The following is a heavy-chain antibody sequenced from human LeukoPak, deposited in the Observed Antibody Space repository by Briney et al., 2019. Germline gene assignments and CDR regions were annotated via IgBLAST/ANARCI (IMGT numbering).Heavy chain of an antibody. D-gene: IGHD3-16*01. Sequence: PSETLSLTCAVSGGSISSGGYSWSWIRQPPGKGLEWIGYIYHSGSTYYNPSLKSRVTISVDRSKNQFSLKLSSVTAADTAVYYCARYAFRHGVGMDVWGQGTTVTVSS. CDR3: ARYAFRHGVGMDV. J-gene: IGHJ6*02. V-gene: IGHV4-30-2*01. CDR2: IYHSGST. CDR1: GGSISSGGYS.